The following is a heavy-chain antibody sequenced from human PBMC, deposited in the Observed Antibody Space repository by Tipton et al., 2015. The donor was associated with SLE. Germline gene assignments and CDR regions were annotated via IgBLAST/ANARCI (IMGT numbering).Heavy chain of an antibody. D-gene: IGHD1-26*01. Sequence: RSLRLSCAASGFTFSSYGMHWVRQAPGKGLEWVAVISYDGSNKYYADSVKGRFTISRDNSKNTLYLQMNSLRAEDTAVYYCAKARIVGSYYFDYWGQGTLVTVSS. CDR2: ISYDGSNK. CDR3: AKARIVGSYYFDY. J-gene: IGHJ4*02. CDR1: GFTFSSYG. V-gene: IGHV3-30*18.